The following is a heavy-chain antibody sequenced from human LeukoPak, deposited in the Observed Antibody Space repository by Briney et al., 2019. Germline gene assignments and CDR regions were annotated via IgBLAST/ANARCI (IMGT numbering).Heavy chain of an antibody. CDR3: ARDGMITFGGVIVIPSFFDY. Sequence: GGSLRLSCAASGFTFSSYEMNWVRQAPGKGLEWVSYISSSGSTIYYADSVKGRLTISRDNAKNSLYLQMDSLRAEDTAVYYCARDGMITFGGVIVIPSFFDYWGQGALVTVSS. CDR2: ISSSGSTI. CDR1: GFTFSSYE. V-gene: IGHV3-48*03. J-gene: IGHJ4*02. D-gene: IGHD3-16*02.